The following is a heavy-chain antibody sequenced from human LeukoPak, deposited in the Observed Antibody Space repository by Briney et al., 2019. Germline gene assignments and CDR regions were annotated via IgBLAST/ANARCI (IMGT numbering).Heavy chain of an antibody. CDR2: INRSGST. J-gene: IGHJ6*03. CDR1: GASFSDYY. D-gene: IGHD6-13*01. CDR3: ARRTNGAAAGYYYYYMDV. Sequence: SETLSLTCVVYGASFSDYYWTWIRQPPGKGLEWIGEINRSGSTNYNPSLKSRVTISVDTSKNQFSLKLSSVTAADTAVYYCARRTNGAAAGYYYYYMDVWGKGTTVTVSS. V-gene: IGHV4-34*01.